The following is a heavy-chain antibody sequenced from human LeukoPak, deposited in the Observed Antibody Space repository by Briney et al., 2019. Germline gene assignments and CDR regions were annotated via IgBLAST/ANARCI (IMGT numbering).Heavy chain of an antibody. Sequence: GGSLRLSCTASGFTFNSYWMQWFRQDPGKGLVWVSCISTDGGTTRYADSVKGRFTISRDNAKSTLYLQMNSLRAEDTAVYYCARDYARAVEYWGQGTLATVSS. J-gene: IGHJ4*02. V-gene: IGHV3-74*01. CDR1: GFTFNSYW. D-gene: IGHD2-2*01. CDR3: ARDYARAVEY. CDR2: ISTDGGTT.